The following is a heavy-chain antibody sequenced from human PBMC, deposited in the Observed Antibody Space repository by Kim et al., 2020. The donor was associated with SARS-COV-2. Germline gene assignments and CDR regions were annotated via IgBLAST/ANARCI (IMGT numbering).Heavy chain of an antibody. Sequence: SETLSLTCAVYGGSFSGYYWSWIRQPPGKGLEWIGEINHSGSTNYNPSLKSRVTISVDTSKNQFSLKLSSVTAADTAVYYCARVRTPMVRGVWFDPWGQGTLVTVSS. CDR3: ARVRTPMVRGVWFDP. CDR2: INHSGST. V-gene: IGHV4-34*01. CDR1: GGSFSGYY. D-gene: IGHD3-10*01. J-gene: IGHJ5*02.